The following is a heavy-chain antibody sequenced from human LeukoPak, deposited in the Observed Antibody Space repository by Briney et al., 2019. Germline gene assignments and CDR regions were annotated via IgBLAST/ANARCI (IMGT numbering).Heavy chain of an antibody. CDR1: GFTFSSYE. CDR2: ISSSGSTI. CDR3: VVATITVDY. Sequence: GGSLRLSCAASGFTFSSYEMNWVRQAPGKGLEWVSYISSSGSTIYYADSVKGRFTISRDNAKNSLYLQMNSLRAEDTAVYYCVVATITVDYWGQGTLVTVSS. D-gene: IGHD5-12*01. V-gene: IGHV3-48*03. J-gene: IGHJ4*02.